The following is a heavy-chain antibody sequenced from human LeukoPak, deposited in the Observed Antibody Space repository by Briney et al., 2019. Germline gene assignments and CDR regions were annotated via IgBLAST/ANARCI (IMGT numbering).Heavy chain of an antibody. CDR1: GFTFSSYE. Sequence: GGSLRLSCAASGFTFSSYEMNWVRQAPGKGLEWVSSISRSSDYIHYAESVKGRFTISRDNAKNSLYLQMNSLRAEDTAVYYCAELGITMIGGVWGKGTTVTISS. J-gene: IGHJ6*04. V-gene: IGHV3-21*01. D-gene: IGHD3-10*02. CDR2: ISRSSDYI. CDR3: AELGITMIGGV.